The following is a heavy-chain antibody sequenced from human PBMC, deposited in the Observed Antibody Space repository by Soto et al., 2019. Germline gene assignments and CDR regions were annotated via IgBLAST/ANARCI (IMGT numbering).Heavy chain of an antibody. D-gene: IGHD4-17*01. CDR1: GFTFSSYA. V-gene: IGHV3-23*01. Sequence: EVQVLESGGGLVQPGGSLRLSCAASGFTFSSYAMSWVRQAPGQGLEWVSAISGSGSNPYYADSVKGRFTISRDNSKNTLYLQMNSLRAEGTALYYCAKTASMTIRDGLDHWGQGTLGTGS. CDR3: AKTASMTIRDGLDH. CDR2: ISGSGSNP. J-gene: IGHJ4*02.